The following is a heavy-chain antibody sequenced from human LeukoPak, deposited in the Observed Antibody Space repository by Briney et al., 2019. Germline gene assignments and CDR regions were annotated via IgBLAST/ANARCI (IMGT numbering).Heavy chain of an antibody. CDR2: INHSGST. J-gene: IGHJ6*03. CDR3: AIYSGYDYHYYYYYMDV. Sequence: PSETLSLTCAVYGGSFSGYYWSWIRQPPGKGLEWIGEINHSGSTNYNPSLKSRVTISVDTSKNQFSLKLSSVTAADTAVYYCAIYSGYDYHYYYYYMDVWGKGTTVTVSS. D-gene: IGHD5-12*01. V-gene: IGHV4-34*01. CDR1: GGSFSGYY.